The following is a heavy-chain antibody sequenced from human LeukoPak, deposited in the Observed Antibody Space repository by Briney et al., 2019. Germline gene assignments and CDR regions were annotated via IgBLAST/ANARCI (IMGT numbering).Heavy chain of an antibody. Sequence: SETLSLTCTVSGGSISSSNYYWGWIRQPPGKGLEWIGTIYYSGTTYYNPSLESRVTISEDTSKNQFSLTLRSVTAADTAVYYCARQISDYYYYYMDFWGKGTTVTVSS. CDR2: IYYSGTT. V-gene: IGHV4-39*01. J-gene: IGHJ6*03. D-gene: IGHD3-10*01. CDR3: ARQISDYYYYYMDF. CDR1: GGSISSSNYY.